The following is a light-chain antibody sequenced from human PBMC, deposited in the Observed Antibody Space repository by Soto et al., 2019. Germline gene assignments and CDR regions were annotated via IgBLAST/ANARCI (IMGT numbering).Light chain of an antibody. J-gene: IGKJ2*01. CDR3: QQCGSSLRT. CDR1: QSFGGNY. V-gene: IGKV3-20*01. Sequence: EIVLTQSPGTLSLSPGERATLSCRASQSFGGNYLAWYQQKPGQAPRLLVYAASTRATGIPYRFSGSGSGTDFSLTISRLEPEDFAVYYCQQCGSSLRTFGQGTKREI. CDR2: AAS.